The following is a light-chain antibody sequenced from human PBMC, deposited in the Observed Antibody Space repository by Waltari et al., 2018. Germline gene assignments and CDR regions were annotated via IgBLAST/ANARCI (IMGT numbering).Light chain of an antibody. V-gene: IGLV1-47*01. CDR1: NSNIKINY. CDR3: AAWDDSLSGPI. CDR2: RNS. Sequence: QSILTQPPSTSGTPGQRVTISCSGSNSNIKINYVSWYQHLPETTPKLLIYRNSWRPSGVSYRFSASKAGTSASLATSGLRSEDEGDYYCAAWDDSLSGPIFGGGTRLTVL. J-gene: IGLJ2*01.